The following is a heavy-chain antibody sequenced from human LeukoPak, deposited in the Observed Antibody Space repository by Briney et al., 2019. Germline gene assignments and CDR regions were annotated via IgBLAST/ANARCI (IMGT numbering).Heavy chain of an antibody. CDR2: IWYDGSNK. Sequence: PGESLRLSCSPSGFTLSSYGMHGVRQAPGKWREWVAVIWYDGSNKYYADSVKGRFTISRDNSKNTLYLQMNSLRAEDTAVYYCARIAAAGTDFDYWGQGTLVTVSS. V-gene: IGHV3-33*01. CDR1: GFTLSSYG. J-gene: IGHJ4*02. D-gene: IGHD6-13*01. CDR3: ARIAAAGTDFDY.